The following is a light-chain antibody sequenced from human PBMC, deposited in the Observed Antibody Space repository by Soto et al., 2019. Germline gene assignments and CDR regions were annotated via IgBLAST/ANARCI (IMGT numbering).Light chain of an antibody. CDR3: QQYGSSSWT. Sequence: EIVLTQSPGTLSLSPGERATLSCRASQSVSCSYLAWYQQKPGQAPRLLIYGASSRATGIPDRFSGSGSGTDFTLTISRLEPEDFAVYYCQQYGSSSWTFGLGTKVEIK. J-gene: IGKJ1*01. CDR2: GAS. V-gene: IGKV3-20*01. CDR1: QSVSCSY.